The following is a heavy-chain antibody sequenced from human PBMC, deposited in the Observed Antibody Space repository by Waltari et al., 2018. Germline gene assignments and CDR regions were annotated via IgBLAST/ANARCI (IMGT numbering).Heavy chain of an antibody. V-gene: IGHV3-23*01. J-gene: IGHJ1*01. CDR2: ISGSGGSI. CDR1: GFTFSSYA. Sequence: EVQLLESGGGLVQPGGSLRLSCAASGFTFSSYAMSWVRQAPGKGLEWVSAISGSGGSIYYADSVKGRFTISRDNSKNTLYLQMNSLRAEDTAVYYCASTLRHLAEYFQHWGQGTLVTVSS. CDR3: ASTLRHLAEYFQH. D-gene: IGHD3-3*02.